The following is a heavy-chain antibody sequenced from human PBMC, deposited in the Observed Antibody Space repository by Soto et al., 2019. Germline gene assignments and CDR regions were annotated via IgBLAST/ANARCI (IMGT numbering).Heavy chain of an antibody. J-gene: IGHJ5*02. CDR1: GYTFTSYG. CDR2: ISAYNGNT. D-gene: IGHD2-2*01. Sequence: ASVKVSCKESGYTFTSYGISWVRQAPGQGREGMGWISAYNGNTNYAQKLQGRGTMTTDTSTSTAYMELRSLRSADTGGYYCAREVIVAVTAANSWFDPWGQGTLVTVSS. CDR3: AREVIVAVTAANSWFDP. V-gene: IGHV1-18*01.